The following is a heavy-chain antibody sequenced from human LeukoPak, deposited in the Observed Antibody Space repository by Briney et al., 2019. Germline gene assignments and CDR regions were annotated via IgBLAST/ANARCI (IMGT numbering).Heavy chain of an antibody. D-gene: IGHD6-13*01. CDR2: IKQDGSEK. Sequence: GGSLRLSCASSGFTLSRYWMSWVRQAPGKGLEWVANIKQDGSEKYYVASVKGRFTISRDNAKNSLYLQLNSLRAEDTAVYYCTREGITAAADYWGQGTLVTVSS. V-gene: IGHV3-7*01. CDR3: TREGITAAADY. J-gene: IGHJ4*02. CDR1: GFTLSRYW.